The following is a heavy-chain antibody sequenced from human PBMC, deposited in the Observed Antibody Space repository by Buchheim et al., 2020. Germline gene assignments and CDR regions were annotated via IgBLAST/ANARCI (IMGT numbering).Heavy chain of an antibody. Sequence: QVQLVESGGGVVQPGRSLRLSCAASGFTFSSYGMHWVRQAPGKGLEWVAVISYDGSNKYYADSVKGRFTISRDNSKNTLYLQMNSLRAEDTAVYYCAKVTGDYTDVYYYGMDVWGQGT. J-gene: IGHJ6*02. V-gene: IGHV3-30*18. CDR1: GFTFSSYG. CDR3: AKVTGDYTDVYYYGMDV. CDR2: ISYDGSNK. D-gene: IGHD4-17*01.